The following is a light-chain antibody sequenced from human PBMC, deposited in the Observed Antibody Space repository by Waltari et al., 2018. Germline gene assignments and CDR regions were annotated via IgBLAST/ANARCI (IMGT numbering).Light chain of an antibody. Sequence: LVLTQSPSASASLGASVKLTCTLSRGYSSNVIAWLQQQPGKGPRYLMKVNSDGSHRKGDHIPDPFSASNSGTECYLTISSLQSEDEADYYCQTGGHGTWVFGGGTKLTVL. CDR2: VNSDGSH. CDR1: RGYSSNV. J-gene: IGLJ3*02. V-gene: IGLV4-69*01. CDR3: QTGGHGTWV.